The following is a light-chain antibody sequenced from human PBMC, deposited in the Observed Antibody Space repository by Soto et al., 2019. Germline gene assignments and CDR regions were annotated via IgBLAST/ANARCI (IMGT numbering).Light chain of an antibody. Sequence: DIQRTQSPSSVSASVGDRVSITCRASQGISNWLAWYQQKPGRAAKLLIYAASSLQSGVSSRFSGSGSGTDLTLTIRSLQPEDFATNYGQQGNSFPFTFGPGTKVDIK. J-gene: IGKJ3*01. CDR3: QQGNSFPFT. CDR2: AAS. V-gene: IGKV1D-12*01. CDR1: QGISNW.